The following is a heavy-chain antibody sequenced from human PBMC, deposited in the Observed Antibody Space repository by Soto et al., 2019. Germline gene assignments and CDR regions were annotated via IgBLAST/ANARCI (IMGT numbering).Heavy chain of an antibody. CDR2: IGGSGGST. J-gene: IGHJ4*02. CDR3: AECSGPAVTIFGVVISNFDS. CDR1: GLTFSSYA. Sequence: EVQLLESGGGLVQPGGSLRLSCAASGLTFSSYAMSWVRQSPGKGLEWVSAIGGSGGSTYYADSVKGRFTISRYNSKNTLYLQMNSLRAEEMAVYYCAECSGPAVTIFGVVISNFDSWGQGTLVTVSS. D-gene: IGHD3-3*01. V-gene: IGHV3-23*01.